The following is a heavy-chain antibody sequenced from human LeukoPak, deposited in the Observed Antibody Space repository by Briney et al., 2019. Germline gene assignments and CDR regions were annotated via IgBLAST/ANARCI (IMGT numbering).Heavy chain of an antibody. CDR2: IYSAGST. Sequence: GGSLRLSCAASGFIFSDYYMSWVRQAPGKGLEWVSVIYSAGSTYYADSVKGRFTISRDNSKNTLYLQMNSLRAEDTAVYYCAREGYCSGGNCYSGAFDMWGQGTMVTVSS. D-gene: IGHD2-15*01. J-gene: IGHJ3*02. CDR1: GFIFSDYY. CDR3: AREGYCSGGNCYSGAFDM. V-gene: IGHV3-53*01.